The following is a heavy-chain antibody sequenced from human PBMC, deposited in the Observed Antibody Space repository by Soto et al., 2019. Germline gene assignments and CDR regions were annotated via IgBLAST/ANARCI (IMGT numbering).Heavy chain of an antibody. V-gene: IGHV1-2*02. D-gene: IGHD1-26*01. CDR2: INPNTGGT. J-gene: IGHJ5*02. CDR1: GYTFTCYF. Sequence: QGQLVQSGAEVKKPGASVKVSCKASGYTFTCYFIHWVRDVPGQGLEYLGWINPNTGGTDYAQKFQGRVTMTRDTTITTVFMDLKRLTSAATAVYYCARVASGAARDWFDPWGQGTLVTVSS. CDR3: ARVASGAARDWFDP.